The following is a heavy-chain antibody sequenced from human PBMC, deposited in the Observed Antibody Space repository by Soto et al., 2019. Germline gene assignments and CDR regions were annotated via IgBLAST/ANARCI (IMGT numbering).Heavy chain of an antibody. CDR1: GYTFTSYD. CDR3: ARGEKWLVYFDY. J-gene: IGHJ4*02. CDR2: MNPNSGNT. V-gene: IGHV1-8*01. Sequence: QVQLVQSGAEVKKPGASVMVSCKASGYTFTSYDINWVRQATGQGLEWMVWMNPNSGNTGYAQKFQGRVTMTRNTSISTAYMELSSLRSEDTAVYYCARGEKWLVYFDYWGQGTLVTVSS. D-gene: IGHD6-19*01.